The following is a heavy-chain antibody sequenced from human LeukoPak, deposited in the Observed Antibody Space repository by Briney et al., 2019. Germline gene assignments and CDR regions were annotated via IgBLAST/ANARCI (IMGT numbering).Heavy chain of an antibody. CDR3: AYDGYGSGRVAFDY. J-gene: IGHJ4*02. CDR2: ISGSGGST. V-gene: IGHV3-23*01. D-gene: IGHD3-10*01. CDR1: GFTFSSYA. Sequence: GGSLRLSCAASGFTFSSYAMSWVRQAPGKGLEWVSAISGSGGSTYYADSVKGRFTIPRDNSKNTLYLQMNSLRAEDTAVYYCAYDGYGSGRVAFDYWGQGTLVTVSS.